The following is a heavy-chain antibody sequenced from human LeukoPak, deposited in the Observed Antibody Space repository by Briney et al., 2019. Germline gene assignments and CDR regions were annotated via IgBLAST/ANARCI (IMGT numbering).Heavy chain of an antibody. J-gene: IGHJ4*02. Sequence: KSSETLSLTCTVSGGSISSYYWNWIRQPPGKGLEWIGYIYYSGSTNYNPSLKSRVTISVDTSKNQFSLKLSSVTAADTADYYCARQRWLQHFDYWGQGTLVTVSS. D-gene: IGHD5-24*01. CDR1: GGSISSYY. CDR3: ARQRWLQHFDY. V-gene: IGHV4-59*08. CDR2: IYYSGST.